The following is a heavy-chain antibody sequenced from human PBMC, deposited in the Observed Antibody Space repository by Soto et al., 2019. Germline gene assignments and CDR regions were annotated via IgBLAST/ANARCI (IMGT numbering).Heavy chain of an antibody. J-gene: IGHJ5*02. Sequence: SETLSLTCAVYGGSFSGYYWSWIRQPPGKGLEWIGEINHSGSTNYNPSLKSRVTISVDTSKNQFSLKLSSVTAADTAVYYCASWGHDYGDYNWLDPWGQGTQVTVSS. D-gene: IGHD4-17*01. V-gene: IGHV4-34*01. CDR1: GGSFSGYY. CDR2: INHSGST. CDR3: ASWGHDYGDYNWLDP.